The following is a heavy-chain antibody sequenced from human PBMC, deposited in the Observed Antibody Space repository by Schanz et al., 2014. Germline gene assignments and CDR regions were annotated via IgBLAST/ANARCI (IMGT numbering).Heavy chain of an antibody. J-gene: IGHJ6*02. CDR3: AKDIAPLAARPGYGMDV. V-gene: IGHV3-23*04. CDR1: GFTFSNCD. CDR2: ISSSGST. Sequence: EVHLEESGGGLVQPGGSQRLSCAVSGFTFSNCDMTWVRQAPGKGLEWVSGISSSGSTYYADSVKGRFTISRDNSKNTLYLQMNSLRAEDTAVYYCAKDIAPLAARPGYGMDVWGQGTTVTVSS. D-gene: IGHD6-13*01.